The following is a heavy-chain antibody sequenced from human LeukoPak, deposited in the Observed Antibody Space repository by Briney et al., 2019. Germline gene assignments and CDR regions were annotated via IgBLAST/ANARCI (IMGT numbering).Heavy chain of an antibody. D-gene: IGHD4-17*01. CDR1: GFTFSSYG. V-gene: IGHV3-23*01. CDR3: AKSGGFWYDYGDFSPFDY. J-gene: IGHJ4*02. CDR2: ISGSGGST. Sequence: GSLRLSCAASGFTFSSYGMSWVRQAPGKGLEWVSAISGSGGSTYYADSVKGRFTISRDNSKNTLYLQMNSLRAEDTAVYYCAKSGGFWYDYGDFSPFDYWGQGTLVTVSS.